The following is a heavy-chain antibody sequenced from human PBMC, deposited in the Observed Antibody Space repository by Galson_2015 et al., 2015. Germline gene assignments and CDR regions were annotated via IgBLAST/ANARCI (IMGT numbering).Heavy chain of an antibody. D-gene: IGHD3-10*01. CDR2: IWYDGSNK. CDR3: ARDRITMVRGVCDFDY. V-gene: IGHV3-33*01. J-gene: IGHJ4*02. Sequence: SLRLSCAASGFTFSSYGMHWVRQAPGKGLEWVAVIWYDGSNKYYADSVKGRFTISRDNPKNTLYMQMNSLRAEDTAVYYCARDRITMVRGVCDFDYWGQGTLVTVSS. CDR1: GFTFSSYG.